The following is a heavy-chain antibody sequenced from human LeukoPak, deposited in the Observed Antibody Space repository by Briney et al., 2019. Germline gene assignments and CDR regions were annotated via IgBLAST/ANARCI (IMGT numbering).Heavy chain of an antibody. CDR1: GFTFSSYA. V-gene: IGHV3-23*01. J-gene: IGHJ4*02. CDR2: ISGSGGDT. CDR3: AKARGATYGTYYFDY. D-gene: IGHD4/OR15-4a*01. Sequence: PGGSLRLSCAASGFTFSSYAKNWVRQAPGKGLEWVSISGSGGDTYYADSVKGRFTISRDNSKNTLYLQMNSRRAEDTAVYYCAKARGATYGTYYFDYWGQGTLVTVSS.